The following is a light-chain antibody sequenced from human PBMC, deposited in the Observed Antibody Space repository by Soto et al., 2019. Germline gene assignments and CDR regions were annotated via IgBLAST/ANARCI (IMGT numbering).Light chain of an antibody. Sequence: EIVLTQSPGTLSLSPGERATLSCRASQYVSSKFLAWYQQKPGQAPTLLIYSASSRAAGIPDRFSGSGSGTDFTLTISRLEPEDFAVYYCQQFGSLAWTFGQGTRVDFK. J-gene: IGKJ1*01. V-gene: IGKV3-20*01. CDR3: QQFGSLAWT. CDR1: QYVSSKF. CDR2: SAS.